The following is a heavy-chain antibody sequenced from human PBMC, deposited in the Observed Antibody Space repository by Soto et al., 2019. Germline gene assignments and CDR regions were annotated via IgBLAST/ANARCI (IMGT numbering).Heavy chain of an antibody. J-gene: IGHJ4*02. CDR3: ARLSSGYYDY. V-gene: IGHV3-21*01. Sequence: EVQLVESGGGMVKPGGSLRLSCAASGFTCSSYSMNWVRQAPGKRLEWVSSISSSSSYIYYADSVKGRFTISRDNAKNSLYLQMNSLRAEDTAGYYCARLSSGYYDYWGQGTLVTVSS. CDR1: GFTCSSYS. D-gene: IGHD3-22*01. CDR2: ISSSSSYI.